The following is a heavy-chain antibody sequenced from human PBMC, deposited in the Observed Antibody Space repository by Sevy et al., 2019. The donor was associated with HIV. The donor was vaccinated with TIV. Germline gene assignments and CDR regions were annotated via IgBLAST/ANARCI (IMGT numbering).Heavy chain of an antibody. J-gene: IGHJ3*02. CDR3: AKVNTSGWSSDDAFDI. Sequence: GGSLRLSCVVSGFSLSTYAMSWVRQAPGKGLEWVSSMSSSGGSRYYVDSVKGRFTLSRDISKNTLYLQMNTLRDDDTAIYYCAKVNTSGWSSDDAFDIWGQGTMVTVSS. V-gene: IGHV3-23*01. CDR2: MSSSGGSR. D-gene: IGHD6-19*01. CDR1: GFSLSTYA.